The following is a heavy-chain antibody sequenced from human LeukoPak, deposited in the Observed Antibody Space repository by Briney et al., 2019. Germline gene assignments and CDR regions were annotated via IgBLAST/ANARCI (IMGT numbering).Heavy chain of an antibody. Sequence: SVKVSCKASGGTFSSYTISWVRQAPGQGLEWMGRIIPILGIANYAQKFQGKVTITADKSTSTAYMELNSLRSEDTAVHCCCISSQGGLAYWGQGTLVTVSS. D-gene: IGHD1-14*01. J-gene: IGHJ4*02. CDR1: GGTFSSYT. CDR2: IIPILGIA. CDR3: CISSQGGLAY. V-gene: IGHV1-69*02.